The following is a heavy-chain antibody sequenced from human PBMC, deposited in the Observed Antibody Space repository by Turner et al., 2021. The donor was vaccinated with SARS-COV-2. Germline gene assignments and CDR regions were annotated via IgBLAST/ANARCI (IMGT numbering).Heavy chain of an antibody. Sequence: QLQLQESGPGLVQPSETLSVTCTVSGSSISSSSYYWGWIRQPPGKGLEWIGRCYYSGSTYYNPSLKSRVTISVDTSKNQFSLKLSSVTAADTAVYYCASQEALVPSYYYYYYGMDVWGQGTTVTVSS. J-gene: IGHJ6*02. CDR3: ASQEALVPSYYYYYYGMDV. CDR1: GSSISSSSYY. CDR2: CYYSGST. V-gene: IGHV4-39*01. D-gene: IGHD3-10*01.